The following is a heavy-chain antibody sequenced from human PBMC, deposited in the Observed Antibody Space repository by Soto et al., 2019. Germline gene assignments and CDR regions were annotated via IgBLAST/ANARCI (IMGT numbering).Heavy chain of an antibody. CDR1: GYTFTSYG. CDR2: ISAYNGNT. D-gene: IGHD3-16*02. J-gene: IGHJ4*02. CDR3: ARHYDYVWGSYRQDNYFDY. Sequence: ASVKVSCKASGYTFTSYGISWVRQAPGQGLEWMGWISAYNGNTNYAQKLQGRVTMTTDTSTSTAYMELRSLRSDDTAVYYCARHYDYVWGSYRQDNYFDYWGQGTPVTVSS. V-gene: IGHV1-18*04.